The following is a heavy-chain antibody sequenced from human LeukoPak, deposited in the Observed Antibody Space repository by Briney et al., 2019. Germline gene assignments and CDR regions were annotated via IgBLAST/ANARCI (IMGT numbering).Heavy chain of an antibody. V-gene: IGHV4-59*01. Sequence: SETLSLTCSVSGGSITSYYWSWIRQSPMKVLEWIGSVYNRGTTYYNPSLKSRVTISGDTSKNQLSLRMTYVTTADTAVYFSARAYCGNSGEFDPWGQGTLVTVSS. J-gene: IGHJ5*02. CDR2: VYNRGTT. D-gene: IGHD4-23*01. CDR1: GGSITSYY. CDR3: ARAYCGNSGEFDP.